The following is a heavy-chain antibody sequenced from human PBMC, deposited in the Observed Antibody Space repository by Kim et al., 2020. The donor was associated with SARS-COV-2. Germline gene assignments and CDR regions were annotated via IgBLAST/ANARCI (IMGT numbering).Heavy chain of an antibody. Sequence: GGSLRLSCAASGFSVTSYAMTWVRQAPGKGPEWVSRISGSGGGTYSADSVKGRFTITADTSENTLYLQMKSLRAENTALYYCATCSVVRLQAYNYGVDIWGPGTTVTVSS. CDR1: GFSVTSYA. D-gene: IGHD2-15*01. V-gene: IGHV3-23*01. CDR2: ISGSGGGT. J-gene: IGHJ6*02. CDR3: ATCSVVRLQAYNYGVDI.